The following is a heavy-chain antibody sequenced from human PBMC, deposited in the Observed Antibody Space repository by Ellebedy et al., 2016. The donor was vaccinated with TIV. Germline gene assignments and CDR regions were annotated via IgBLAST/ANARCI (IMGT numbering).Heavy chain of an antibody. Sequence: MPSETLSLTCTVSGASISSSNNYWGWIRQPPGKGLEWIGSVHESGRTYYNPSLESRVTISVDTSKNQFSLNLSSVTAADTAMYYCARQHDPKYNNYMDVWGKGTTVTVSS. J-gene: IGHJ6*03. CDR2: VHESGRT. V-gene: IGHV4-39*01. CDR3: ARQHDPKYNNYMDV. CDR1: GASISSSNNY.